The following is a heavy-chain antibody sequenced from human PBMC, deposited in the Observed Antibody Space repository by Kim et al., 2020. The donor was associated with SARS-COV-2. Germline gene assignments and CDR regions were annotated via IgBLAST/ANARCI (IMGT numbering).Heavy chain of an antibody. CDR3: VRDRMGGAFDV. D-gene: IGHD3-16*01. Sequence: GGSLRLSCATSGFTFSAYDMNWVRQAPGKGLEWLSFITKRSNTIYYADSVKGLFTISRDNVKNSLYLQMNSLRDEDTALYYCVRDRMGGAFDVWGQGTMVTVSS. V-gene: IGHV3-48*02. CDR2: ITKRSNTI. J-gene: IGHJ3*01. CDR1: GFTFSAYD.